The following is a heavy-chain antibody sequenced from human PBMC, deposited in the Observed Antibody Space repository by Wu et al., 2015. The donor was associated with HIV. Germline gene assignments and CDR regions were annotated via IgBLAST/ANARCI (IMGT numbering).Heavy chain of an antibody. CDR1: YILTSYP. CDR3: ARVQFDPDYYTYFDL. V-gene: IGHV1-18*01. Sequence: QVQLVQSGAEVKKPGASVKVSCKASYILTSYPISWVRQAPGQRLEWMGWMNPNNGYIKPAQRFQDRITMSTDNSAHTAYMELRSLTSDDTAIYFCARVQFDPDYYTYFDLWSQGTLVTVSS. J-gene: IGHJ2*01. D-gene: IGHD4/OR15-4a*01. CDR2: MNPNNGYI.